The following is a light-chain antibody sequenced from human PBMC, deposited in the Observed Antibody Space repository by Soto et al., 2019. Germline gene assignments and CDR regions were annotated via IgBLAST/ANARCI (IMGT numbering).Light chain of an antibody. CDR1: SSDIGSYDL. V-gene: IGLV2-23*02. CDR2: EVN. Sequence: QSALTQPASVSGSPGQSITISCTGTSSDIGSYDLVSWYQQHPGNAPRLIIYEVNKRPSGVSNRFSGSKSGNTASLTVSGLQAEDGAECYCCSYATTTLFGGGTKLTVL. J-gene: IGLJ2*01. CDR3: CSYATTTL.